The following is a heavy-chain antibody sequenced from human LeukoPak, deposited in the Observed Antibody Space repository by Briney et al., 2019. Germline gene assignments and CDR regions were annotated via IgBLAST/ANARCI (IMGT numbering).Heavy chain of an antibody. CDR2: IYTSGST. CDR1: GGSISSYY. V-gene: IGHV4-4*07. Sequence: PSETLSLTCTVSGGSISSYYWSWIRQPAGKGLEWIGRIYTSGSTNYNPSLKSRVTMSVDTSKNQFSLKLSSVTAADTAVYYCARASTRLARGGGWFDPWGQGTLVTVSS. J-gene: IGHJ5*02. D-gene: IGHD1-26*01. CDR3: ARASTRLARGGGWFDP.